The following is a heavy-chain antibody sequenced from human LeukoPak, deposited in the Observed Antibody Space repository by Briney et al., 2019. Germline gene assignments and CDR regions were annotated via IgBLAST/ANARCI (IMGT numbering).Heavy chain of an antibody. D-gene: IGHD5-24*01. CDR2: IYYSGSI. CDR1: VRPISSHY. J-gene: IGHJ4*02. Sequence: PSETLSLTCSVSVRPISSHYGSWIRRPPGKGLEWIEYIYYSGSINYNPSLKSRVTISVDTSKNQFSLKLSSVTAADTAVYYCARGGMEMATIDYWGQGTLVTVSS. CDR3: ARGGMEMATIDY. V-gene: IGHV4-59*11.